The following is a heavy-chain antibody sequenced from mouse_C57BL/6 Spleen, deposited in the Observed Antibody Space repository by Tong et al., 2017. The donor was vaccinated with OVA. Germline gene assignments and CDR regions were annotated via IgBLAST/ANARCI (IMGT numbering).Heavy chain of an antibody. Sequence: VQLQESGAELVKPGASVKISCKASGYAFSSYWMNWVKQRPGKGLEWIGQIYPGDGDTNYNGKFKGKATLTADKSSSTAYMQLSSLTSEDSAVYFCARSTTVVAKGLYFDYWGQGTTLTVSS. V-gene: IGHV1-80*01. CDR3: ARSTTVVAKGLYFDY. J-gene: IGHJ2*01. CDR2: IYPGDGDT. CDR1: GYAFSSYW. D-gene: IGHD1-1*01.